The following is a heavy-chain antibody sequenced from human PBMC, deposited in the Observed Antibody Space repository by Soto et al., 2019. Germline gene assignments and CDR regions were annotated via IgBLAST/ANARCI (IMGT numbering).Heavy chain of an antibody. J-gene: IGHJ4*02. Sequence: ASVKVSCKASGYTFTSYALSWVRHAPGQGLEWMGWISTYNGNTNYAQKLQGRVTMTTDTSTSTAYMELRSLRSDDTAVYYCAKSSGSYGLHYFDYWGQGTMVTVSS. CDR1: GYTFTSYA. CDR2: ISTYNGNT. D-gene: IGHD1-26*01. CDR3: AKSSGSYGLHYFDY. V-gene: IGHV1-18*04.